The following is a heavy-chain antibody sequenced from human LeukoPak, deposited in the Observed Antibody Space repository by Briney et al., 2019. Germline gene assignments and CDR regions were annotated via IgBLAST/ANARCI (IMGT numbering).Heavy chain of an antibody. CDR1: GFTFSSYS. Sequence: GGSLRLSCAASGFTFSSYSMNWVRQAPGKGLEWVSSISSSSSYIYYADSVKGRFTISRDNAKNSLYLQMNSLKTEDAAVYYCTRRSQWLADAFDIWGQGTMVTVSS. D-gene: IGHD6-19*01. J-gene: IGHJ3*02. V-gene: IGHV3-21*04. CDR3: TRRSQWLADAFDI. CDR2: ISSSSSYI.